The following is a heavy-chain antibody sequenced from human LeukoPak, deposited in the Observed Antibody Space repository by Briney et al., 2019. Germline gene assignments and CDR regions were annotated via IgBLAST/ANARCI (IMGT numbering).Heavy chain of an antibody. Sequence: ASVKVSCKASGYTFTGSYIHWVRQAPGQGLEWMGWINPKSGGTNYAQKFQGRVTMTRDTSISTAYMELSRLRSDDTAVYYCAREGSSKNFDYWGQGTLVTVSS. CDR2: INPKSGGT. CDR1: GYTFTGSY. V-gene: IGHV1-2*02. CDR3: AREGSSKNFDY. D-gene: IGHD1-26*01. J-gene: IGHJ4*02.